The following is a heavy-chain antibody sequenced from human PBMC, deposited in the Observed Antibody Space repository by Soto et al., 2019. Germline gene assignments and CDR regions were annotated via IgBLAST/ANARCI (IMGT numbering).Heavy chain of an antibody. V-gene: IGHV4-39*01. CDR3: ASTGAMGATNPYYFDY. Sequence: TVSGGSISSSSYYWGWIRQPPGKGLEWIGRIYYSGSTYYNPSLKSRVTISVDTSKNQFSLKLSSVTAADTAVYYCASTGAMGATNPYYFDYWGQGTLVTVSS. J-gene: IGHJ4*02. CDR1: GGSISSSSYY. D-gene: IGHD1-26*01. CDR2: IYYSGST.